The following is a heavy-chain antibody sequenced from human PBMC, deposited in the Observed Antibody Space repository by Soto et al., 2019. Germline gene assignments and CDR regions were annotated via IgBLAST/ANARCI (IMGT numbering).Heavy chain of an antibody. CDR3: ARGGRMTTVTHGYYYYGMDV. J-gene: IGHJ6*02. D-gene: IGHD4-17*01. Sequence: GASVKVSCKASGYTFTSYYMHWVRQAPGQGLEWMGIINPSGGSTSYAQKFQGRVTMTRDTSTSTAYMELSSLRSEDTAVYYCARGGRMTTVTHGYYYYGMDVWGQGTTVTV. V-gene: IGHV1-46*01. CDR1: GYTFTSYY. CDR2: INPSGGST.